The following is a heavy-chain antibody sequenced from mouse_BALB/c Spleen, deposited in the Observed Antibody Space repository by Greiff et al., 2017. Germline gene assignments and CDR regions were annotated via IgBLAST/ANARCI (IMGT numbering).Heavy chain of an antibody. CDR2: IWRGGST. J-gene: IGHJ4*01. CDR1: GFSLTSYG. Sequence: VKLMESGPGLVQPSQSLSITCTVSGFSLTSYGVHWVRQSPGKGLEWLGVIWRGGSTAYNAAFISRLSISKDNSKSQVFFKMNSLQANDTAIYYCARNKGLENAMDYWGQGTSVTVSS. D-gene: IGHD3-1*01. CDR3: ARNKGLENAMDY. V-gene: IGHV2-2*02.